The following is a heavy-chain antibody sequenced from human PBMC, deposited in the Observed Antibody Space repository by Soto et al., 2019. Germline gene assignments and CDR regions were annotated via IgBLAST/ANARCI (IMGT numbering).Heavy chain of an antibody. CDR3: AREGRSSSPLYYYYYGMDV. D-gene: IGHD6-6*01. Sequence: PSETLSLTCAVYGGSFSGYYWSWIRQPPGKGLEWIGEINHSGSTNYNPSLKSRVTISVDTSKNQFSLKLSSVTAADTAVYYCAREGRSSSPLYYYYYGMDVWGQGTTVTVSS. J-gene: IGHJ6*02. CDR1: GGSFSGYY. V-gene: IGHV4-34*01. CDR2: INHSGST.